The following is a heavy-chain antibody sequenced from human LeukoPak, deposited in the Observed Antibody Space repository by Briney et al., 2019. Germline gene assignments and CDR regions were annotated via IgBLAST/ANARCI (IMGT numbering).Heavy chain of an antibody. CDR3: ARVGDFWCGYPQRNWFDP. J-gene: IGHJ5*02. CDR1: GGTFSSYA. CDR2: IIPIFGTA. V-gene: IGHV1-69*13. D-gene: IGHD3-3*01. Sequence: ASVKVSCKASGGTFSSYAISWVRQAPGQGLEWMGGIIPIFGTANYAQKFQGRVTITADESTSTAYMELSSLRSEDTAVYYCARVGDFWCGYPQRNWFDPWGQGTLVTVSS.